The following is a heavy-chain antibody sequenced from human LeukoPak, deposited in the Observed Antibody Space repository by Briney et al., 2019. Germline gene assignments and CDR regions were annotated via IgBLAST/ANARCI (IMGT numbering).Heavy chain of an antibody. D-gene: IGHD2-2*02. V-gene: IGHV5-51*01. Sequence: GESLKISCKGSGYSFKDYWIGWVRQMPGKGPGWMGIIFPHDSDTKYSPSFQGQVTISVDKSISTAYVQWSSLEASDTAIYYCARCGIKGCSSTNCFTSYFYYGMDVWGQGTTVTVSS. CDR3: ARCGIKGCSSTNCFTSYFYYGMDV. J-gene: IGHJ6*02. CDR1: GYSFKDYW. CDR2: IFPHDSDT.